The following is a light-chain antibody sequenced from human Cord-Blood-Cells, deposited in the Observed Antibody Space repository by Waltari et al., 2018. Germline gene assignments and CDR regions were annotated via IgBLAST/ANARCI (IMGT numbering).Light chain of an antibody. CDR3: SSYAGSNNWV. CDR1: STDAGGYNY. Sequence: QSALTQPPSAPGSPGQSVTISRTGTSTDAGGYNYVPWYQQHPGKAPKLKIYEVSKRPAGVPDRFSGSKSGNTASLTVSGLQAEDEADYYCSSYAGSNNWVFGGGTKLTVL. J-gene: IGLJ3*02. V-gene: IGLV2-8*01. CDR2: EVS.